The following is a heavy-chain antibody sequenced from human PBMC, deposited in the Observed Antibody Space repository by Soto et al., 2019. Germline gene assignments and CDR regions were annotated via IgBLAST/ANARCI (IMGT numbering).Heavy chain of an antibody. Sequence: SETLSLTCTVSGGSISSSSYYWGWIRQPPGKGLEWIGSIYYSGSTYYNPSLKSRVTISVDTSKNQFSLKLSSVTAADTAVYYCARRLIYGSDHDTDYWGQGTLVTVSS. D-gene: IGHD3-10*01. CDR1: GGSISSSSYY. CDR2: IYYSGST. CDR3: ARRLIYGSDHDTDY. J-gene: IGHJ4*02. V-gene: IGHV4-39*01.